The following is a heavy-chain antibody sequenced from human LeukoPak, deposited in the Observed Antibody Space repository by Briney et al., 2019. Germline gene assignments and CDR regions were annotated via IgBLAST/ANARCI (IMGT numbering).Heavy chain of an antibody. V-gene: IGHV3-21*01. CDR1: GFTFSSYS. CDR2: ISSSSSYI. Sequence: PGGSLRLSCAASGFTFSSYSMNWVRQAPGKGLEWVSSISSSSSYIYYADSVKGRFTISRDNAKNSLYLQMNSLRAEDTAVYYCARDLGINSGYDWNYFDYWGQGTLVTVSS. D-gene: IGHD5-12*01. J-gene: IGHJ4*02. CDR3: ARDLGINSGYDWNYFDY.